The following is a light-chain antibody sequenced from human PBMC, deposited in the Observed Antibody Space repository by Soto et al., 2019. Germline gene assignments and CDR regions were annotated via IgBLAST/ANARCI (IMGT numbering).Light chain of an antibody. Sequence: QPVLTQSPSASASLGASVKLTCTLSSGYSTYAIAWHQQQSEKGPRFLMKINYDGTHSKGDGFFEGFSGSSSGAERHLTISSLRSEDEADYYCQSLGTGIQVFGGGTKLTVL. V-gene: IGLV4-69*01. CDR1: SGYSTYA. CDR3: QSLGTGIQV. J-gene: IGLJ3*02. CDR2: INYDGTH.